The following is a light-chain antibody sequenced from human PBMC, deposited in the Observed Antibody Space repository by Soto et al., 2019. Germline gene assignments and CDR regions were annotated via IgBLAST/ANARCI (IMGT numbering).Light chain of an antibody. CDR2: LGS. J-gene: IGKJ3*01. Sequence: DIVMTQSPLSLPVTPGEPASISCRSSQSLLHSNGYNYLDWYLQKPGQSPQLLIYLGSNRASGVPDRFSGSGSGTDFTLKLSRVEDEDVGVYYCRQALQTPFTFGPGTKLDIK. V-gene: IGKV2-28*01. CDR1: QSLLHSNGYNY. CDR3: RQALQTPFT.